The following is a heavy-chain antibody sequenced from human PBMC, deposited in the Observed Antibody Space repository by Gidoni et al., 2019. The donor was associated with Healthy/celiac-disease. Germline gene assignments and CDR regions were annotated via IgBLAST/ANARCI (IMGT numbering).Heavy chain of an antibody. D-gene: IGHD2-21*02. V-gene: IGHV3-21*01. CDR1: GFTFSSYS. CDR3: ARARGGDPSVFFDY. CDR2: ISSSSSYI. J-gene: IGHJ4*02. Sequence: EVQLVESGGGLVKPGGSLRLSCAASGFTFSSYSMNWVRQAPGKGLEWVSSISSSSSYIYYADSVKGRFTISRDNAKNSLYLQMNSLRAEDTAVYYCARARGGDPSVFFDYWGQGTLVTVSS.